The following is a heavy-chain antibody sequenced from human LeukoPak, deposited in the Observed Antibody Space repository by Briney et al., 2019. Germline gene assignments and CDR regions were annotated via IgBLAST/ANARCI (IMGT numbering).Heavy chain of an antibody. D-gene: IGHD5-12*01. V-gene: IGHV3-7*01. CDR1: GFTFSSYW. J-gene: IGHJ6*02. CDR2: IKQDGSEK. Sequence: QPGGSLRLSCAASGFTFSSYWMSWVRQAPGKGLEWVANIKQDGSEKYYVDSVKGRFTISRDNAKNSLYLQMNSLRAEDTAVYYCARDESWLRVYYYYYGMDVWGQGTTVTVSS. CDR3: ARDESWLRVYYYYYGMDV.